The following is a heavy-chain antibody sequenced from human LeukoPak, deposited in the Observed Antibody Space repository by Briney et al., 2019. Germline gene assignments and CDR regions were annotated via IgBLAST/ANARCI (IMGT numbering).Heavy chain of an antibody. CDR1: GSYW. CDR3: VSFYETY. Sequence: GSLRLSCPASGSYWMHWVRQAPGKGLVWVSHINSDGSWTSYADSVKGRFTISKDNAKNTVYLQMNNLRAEDTAVYYCVSFYETYWGRGTLVTVSS. CDR2: INSDGSWT. D-gene: IGHD2/OR15-2a*01. J-gene: IGHJ4*02. V-gene: IGHV3-74*01.